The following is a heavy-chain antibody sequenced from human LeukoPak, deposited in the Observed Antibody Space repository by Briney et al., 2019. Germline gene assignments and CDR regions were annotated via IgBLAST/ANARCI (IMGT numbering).Heavy chain of an antibody. CDR2: IWYDGSNK. CDR1: GFTFSSYG. D-gene: IGHD5-18*01. CDR3: AKDPSDVDTAMVRGYFDY. J-gene: IGHJ4*02. Sequence: GGSLRLSCAASGFTFSSYGMHWVRQAPGKGLEWVAVIWYDGSNKYYADSVKGRFTISRDNSKNTLYLQMNSLRAEDTAVYYCAKDPSDVDTAMVRGYFDYWGQGTLVTVSS. V-gene: IGHV3-30*02.